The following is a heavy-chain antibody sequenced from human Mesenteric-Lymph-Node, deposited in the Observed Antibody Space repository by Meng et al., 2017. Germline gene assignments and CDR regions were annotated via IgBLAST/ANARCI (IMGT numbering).Heavy chain of an antibody. J-gene: IGHJ6*02. CDR3: ARGPEIYCSSTSCTRDGMDV. CDR1: GFTVSSNY. Sequence: GESLKISCAASGFTVSSNYMSWVRQAPGKGLEWVSVIYSGGSTYYADSVKGRFTISRDNSKNTLYLQMNSLRAEDTAMYYCARGPEIYCSSTSCTRDGMDVWGQGTTVTVSS. CDR2: IYSGGST. D-gene: IGHD2-2*01. V-gene: IGHV3-53*01.